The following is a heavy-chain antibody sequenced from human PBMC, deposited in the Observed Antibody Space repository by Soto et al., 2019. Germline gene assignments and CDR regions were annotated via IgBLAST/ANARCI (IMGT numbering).Heavy chain of an antibody. Sequence: PSGTLSLTCTVSGGSISSGDFYWSWIRQPPGKGLEWIGYIYYSGSTYYNPSLKSRVTISVDRSKNQFSLKLSSVTAADTAVYYCARALGIAAAGTFWYFDFWGRGTLVTVSS. CDR2: IYYSGST. CDR3: ARALGIAAAGTFWYFDF. V-gene: IGHV4-30-4*01. CDR1: GGSISSGDFY. J-gene: IGHJ2*01. D-gene: IGHD6-13*01.